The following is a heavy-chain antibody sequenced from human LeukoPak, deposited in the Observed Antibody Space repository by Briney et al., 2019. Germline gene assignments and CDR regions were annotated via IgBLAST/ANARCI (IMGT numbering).Heavy chain of an antibody. D-gene: IGHD3-10*01. J-gene: IGHJ5*02. CDR3: ARDFGGNLFYWFDP. CDR1: GGSISSYY. CDR2: IYYSGST. Sequence: SETLSLTFGVSGGSISSYYWAWIRQAPGKGLEWIGSIYYSGSTYYNPSLKSRVTISVDTSKNQFSLKLSSVTAADTAVYYCARDFGGNLFYWFDPWGQGTLVTVSS. V-gene: IGHV4-59*12.